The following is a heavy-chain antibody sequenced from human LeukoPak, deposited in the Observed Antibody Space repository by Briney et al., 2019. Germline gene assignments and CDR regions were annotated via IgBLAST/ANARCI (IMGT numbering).Heavy chain of an antibody. CDR2: IGTAGDT. V-gene: IGHV3-13*04. CDR3: ARGAVALAFDI. D-gene: IGHD6-19*01. J-gene: IGHJ3*02. Sequence: PGGSLRLSCAASGFTFSSYDMHWVRQATGKGLEWVSAIGTAGDTHYPGSVKGRFTISRENAKNSLYLQMNSLRAGDTAVYFCARGAVALAFDIWGQGTMVTVSS. CDR1: GFTFSSYD.